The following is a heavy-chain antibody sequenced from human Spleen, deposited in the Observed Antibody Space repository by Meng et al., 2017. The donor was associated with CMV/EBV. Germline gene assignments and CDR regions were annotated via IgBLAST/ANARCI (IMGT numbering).Heavy chain of an antibody. CDR2: ISGSSSSI. J-gene: IGHJ3*02. CDR1: GFTVSSNY. Sequence: GGSLRLSCAASGFTVSSNYMSWVRQAPGKGLEWISYISGSSSSITYADSVKGRFAISRDNAKNSLFLQMNTLGVEDTAVYYCARRGPTGAFDIWGQGTMVTVSS. CDR3: ARRGPTGAFDI. V-gene: IGHV3-11*06. D-gene: IGHD4-17*01.